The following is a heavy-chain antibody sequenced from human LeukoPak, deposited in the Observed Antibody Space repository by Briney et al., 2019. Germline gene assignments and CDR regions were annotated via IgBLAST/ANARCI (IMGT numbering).Heavy chain of an antibody. J-gene: IGHJ4*02. CDR3: ARGGGYRGYGQDY. CDR1: GFTFSSYA. D-gene: IGHD5-12*01. CDR2: ISSNGDST. V-gene: IGHV3-64*01. Sequence: GGSLRLSCAASGFTFSSYAMHWVRQAPGKGLEYVSAISSNGDSTYYANSVKGRFTISRDDSKNTLYLQMGSLRVEDMAVYYCARGGGYRGYGQDYWGQGTLVTVSS.